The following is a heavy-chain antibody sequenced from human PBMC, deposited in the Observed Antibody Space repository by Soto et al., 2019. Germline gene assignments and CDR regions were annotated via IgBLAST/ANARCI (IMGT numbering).Heavy chain of an antibody. Sequence: GGSLRLSCAASGFTFSSYAMSWVRQAPGKGLEWVSAISGSGGSTYYADSVKGRFTISRDNSKNTLYLQMNSLRAEDTAVYYCAKVAQRAVLGYCSSTSCYGLATDFDYCGQGTLVTVSS. D-gene: IGHD2-2*01. V-gene: IGHV3-23*01. CDR1: GFTFSSYA. CDR3: AKVAQRAVLGYCSSTSCYGLATDFDY. CDR2: ISGSGGST. J-gene: IGHJ4*02.